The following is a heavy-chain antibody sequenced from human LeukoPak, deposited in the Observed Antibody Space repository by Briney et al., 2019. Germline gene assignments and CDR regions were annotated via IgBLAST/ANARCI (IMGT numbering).Heavy chain of an antibody. CDR3: ARGYCSSTSCYPDP. V-gene: IGHV1-2*02. CDR2: INPNSGGT. CDR1: GYTFTGYY. J-gene: IGHJ5*02. D-gene: IGHD2-2*01. Sequence: ASVKVSCKASGYTFTGYYMHWVRQAPGQGLEWMGWINPNSGGTNYAQKFQGRVTMTRDTSISTAYMELSRLRSDDTAVYYCARGYCSSTSCYPDPWGQGTLVIVST.